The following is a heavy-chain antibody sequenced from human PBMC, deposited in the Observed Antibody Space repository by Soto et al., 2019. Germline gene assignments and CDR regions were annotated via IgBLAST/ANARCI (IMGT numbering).Heavy chain of an antibody. CDR1: GGSFTSYI. J-gene: IGHJ6*02. V-gene: IGHV1-69*02. D-gene: IGHD2-15*01. CDR2: IIPVLGVE. CDR3: AKSLTPGSATPSYYGIDV. Sequence: QVQLVQSGAEVKEPGSSVKVSCKASGGSFTSYILTWVRQAPGQGLEWMGRIIPVLGVEYYAQKFQDRVTITADKSTNTAYMELSSLRSEDTAVYYCAKSLTPGSATPSYYGIDVWGLGTTVTVSS.